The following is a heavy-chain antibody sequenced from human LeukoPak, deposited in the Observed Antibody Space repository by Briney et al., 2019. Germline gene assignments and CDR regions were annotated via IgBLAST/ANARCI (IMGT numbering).Heavy chain of an antibody. Sequence: GASVKVSCKASGYTFTSYAMHWVRQAPGQRLEWMGRINAGNGNTKYSQKFQGRVTITRDTSASTAYMELSSLRSEDTAVYYCARGTYGSGRLFDYWGQGTLVTVSS. V-gene: IGHV1-3*01. D-gene: IGHD3-10*01. CDR1: GYTFTSYA. CDR3: ARGTYGSGRLFDY. J-gene: IGHJ4*02. CDR2: INAGNGNT.